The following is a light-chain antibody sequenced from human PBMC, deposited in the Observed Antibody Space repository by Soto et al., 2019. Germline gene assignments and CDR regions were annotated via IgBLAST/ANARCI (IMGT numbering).Light chain of an antibody. CDR1: QSVLSRSNNENY. CDR2: WAS. CDR3: QQHYSAPLT. V-gene: IGKV4-1*01. Sequence: DLVRTSSPESLSVSLGARATINCKSSQSVLSRSNNENYLSWHQHQPRQPPKLLIYWASTRESGVPARFSGSGSRTDFTLTISSLQAEDVAVYYCQQHYSAPLTFAGRTKV. J-gene: IGKJ4*01.